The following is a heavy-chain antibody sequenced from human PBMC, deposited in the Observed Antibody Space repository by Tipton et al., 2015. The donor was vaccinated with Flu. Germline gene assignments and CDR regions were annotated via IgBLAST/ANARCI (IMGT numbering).Heavy chain of an antibody. Sequence: LRLSCAASGFTFSSYEMNWVRQAPGKGLEWIGYIYYSGSTNYNPSLKSRVTISVDTSKNQFSLKLSSVTAADTAVYYCARVYYDSSGYYWGFDYWGQGTLVTVSS. J-gene: IGHJ4*02. CDR3: ARVYYDSSGYYWGFDY. D-gene: IGHD3-22*01. CDR2: IYYSGST. V-gene: IGHV4-59*01. CDR1: GFTFSSYE.